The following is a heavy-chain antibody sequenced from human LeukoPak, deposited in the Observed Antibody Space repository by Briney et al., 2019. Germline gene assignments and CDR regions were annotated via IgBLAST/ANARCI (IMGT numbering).Heavy chain of an antibody. V-gene: IGHV3-74*01. CDR3: ARGGLPGGFDY. CDR2: INNDGNRI. D-gene: IGHD7-27*01. Sequence: GGSLRISCAASGFTVSNSWMFWVRQAPGKGLMYVSEINNDGNRIRYVDSVKGRFIISRDGAKNTLFLQMNSLRDDDTAMYYCARGGLPGGFDYWGQGILVTVSS. CDR1: GFTVSNSW. J-gene: IGHJ4*02.